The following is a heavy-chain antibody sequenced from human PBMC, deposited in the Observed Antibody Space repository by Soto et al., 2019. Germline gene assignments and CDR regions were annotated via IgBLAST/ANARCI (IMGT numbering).Heavy chain of an antibody. D-gene: IGHD3-10*01. V-gene: IGHV3-23*01. Sequence: GSLRLSCAASGFTFSSYAMSWVRQAPGKGLEWVSAISGSGGSTYYADSVKGRFTISRDNSKNTLYLQMNSLRAEDTAVYYCAKHVGLLLWFGEFLNPAYFDYWGQGTLVTVSS. CDR1: GFTFSSYA. CDR2: ISGSGGST. J-gene: IGHJ4*02. CDR3: AKHVGLLLWFGEFLNPAYFDY.